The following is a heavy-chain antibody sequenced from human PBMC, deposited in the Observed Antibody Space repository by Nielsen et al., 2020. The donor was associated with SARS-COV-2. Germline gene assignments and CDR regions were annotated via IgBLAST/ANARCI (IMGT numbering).Heavy chain of an antibody. J-gene: IGHJ6*02. CDR3: ARGEWEPTDYYYYGMDV. CDR1: GGTFSSYA. CDR2: IIPIFGTA. V-gene: IGHV1-69*13. Sequence: SVKVSCKASGGTFSSYAISWVRQAPGQGLEWMGGIIPIFGTANYAQKFQGRVTLTADESTGTAYMELSSLRSEDTAVYYCARGEWEPTDYYYYGMDVWGQGTTVTVSS. D-gene: IGHD1-26*01.